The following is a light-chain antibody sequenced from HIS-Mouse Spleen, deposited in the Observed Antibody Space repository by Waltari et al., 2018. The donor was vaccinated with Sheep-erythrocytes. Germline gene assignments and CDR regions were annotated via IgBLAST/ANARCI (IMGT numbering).Light chain of an antibody. V-gene: IGLV3-25*03. CDR3: QSADSSRTYV. Sequence: SYELTQPPSVSVSPGQTARITCSGDALPKQYAYWYQQKPGQAPVVVIYKDSERPSGIPERFSGSSSGTTVTLTISGVQAEDEADYYCQSADSSRTYVFGTGTKVTVL. J-gene: IGLJ1*01. CDR2: KDS. CDR1: ALPKQY.